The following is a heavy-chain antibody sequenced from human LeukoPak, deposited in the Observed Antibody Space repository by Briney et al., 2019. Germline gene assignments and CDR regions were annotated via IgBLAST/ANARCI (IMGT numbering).Heavy chain of an antibody. V-gene: IGHV3-21*01. D-gene: IGHD1-26*01. Sequence: PGGSLRLSCAASGFILSTYSMNWVRQAPGKGLEWVSSISSSSSYIYYADSVKGRFTISRDNAKNSLYLRMNSLRAEDTAVYYCARDPARVGATDFDYWGQGTLVTVSS. CDR2: ISSSSSYI. J-gene: IGHJ4*02. CDR3: ARDPARVGATDFDY. CDR1: GFILSTYS.